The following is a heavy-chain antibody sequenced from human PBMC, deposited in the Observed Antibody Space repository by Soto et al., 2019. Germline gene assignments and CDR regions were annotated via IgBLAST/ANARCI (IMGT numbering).Heavy chain of an antibody. V-gene: IGHV3-74*01. J-gene: IGHJ3*02. CDR1: GFTFSSYW. Sequence: GGSLRLSCAASGFTFSSYWMHWVRQAPGKGLVWVSRINSDGSSTSYADSVKGRFTISRDNAKNTLYLQMNSLRGEDTAVYYCARDGYSGSYLGVFDIWGQGSMVTVSS. D-gene: IGHD1-26*01. CDR2: INSDGSST. CDR3: ARDGYSGSYLGVFDI.